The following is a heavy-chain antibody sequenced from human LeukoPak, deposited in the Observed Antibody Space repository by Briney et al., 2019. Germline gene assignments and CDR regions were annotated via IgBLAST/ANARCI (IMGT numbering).Heavy chain of an antibody. J-gene: IGHJ4*02. D-gene: IGHD2-15*01. CDR1: GYTFTSYG. CDR3: ARDEWGSEGDYFDY. Sequence: ASVKVSCKASGYTFTSYGISWVRQAPGQGLEWMGWISAYNGNTDYAQKLQGRVTMTTDTSTSTAYMELRSLRSDDTAVYYCARDEWGSEGDYFDYWGQGTLVTVSS. CDR2: ISAYNGNT. V-gene: IGHV1-18*01.